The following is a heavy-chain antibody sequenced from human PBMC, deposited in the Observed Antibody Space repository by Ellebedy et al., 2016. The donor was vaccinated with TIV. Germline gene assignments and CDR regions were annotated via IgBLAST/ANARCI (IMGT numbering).Heavy chain of an antibody. CDR1: GFTVSSNY. V-gene: IGHV3-21*01. Sequence: GESLKISCAASGFTVSSNYMNWVRQTPGKGLEWVSSISSSSSYIYYADSVKGRFTISRDNAKNSLYLQMNSLRAEDTAVYYCASGYDFWSGYMAAGFDPWGQGTLVTVSS. J-gene: IGHJ5*02. CDR3: ASGYDFWSGYMAAGFDP. CDR2: ISSSSSYI. D-gene: IGHD3-3*01.